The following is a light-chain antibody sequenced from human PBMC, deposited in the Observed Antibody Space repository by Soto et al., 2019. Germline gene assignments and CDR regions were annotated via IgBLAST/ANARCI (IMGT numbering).Light chain of an antibody. CDR3: QQYYTTPLT. CDR2: WAS. J-gene: IGKJ4*01. V-gene: IGKV4-1*01. CDR1: QSVLYRSNNRNY. Sequence: DIVMTQSPDSLAVSLGERATINCRSGQSVLYRSNNRNYLAWYQQKPGQPPKLLIYWASTRESGVPDRFSGSGSGTDFTLTIRSLQAEDVAVYYCQQYYTTPLTFGGGTKVDIK.